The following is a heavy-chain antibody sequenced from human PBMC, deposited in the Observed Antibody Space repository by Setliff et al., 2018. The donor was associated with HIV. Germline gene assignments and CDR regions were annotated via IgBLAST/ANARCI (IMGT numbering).Heavy chain of an antibody. V-gene: IGHV4-34*01. CDR1: GGSFSGYY. CDR2: INHSGST. J-gene: IGHJ4*02. Sequence: PSETLSLTCAVYGGSFSGYYWSWVRQPPGKGLEWIGEINHSGSTNYNPSLKSRVTISVDTSKNQFSLKLSSVTAADTAVYYCARVQVSGTYPIDYWGQGTLVTVSS. D-gene: IGHD3-10*01. CDR3: ARVQVSGTYPIDY.